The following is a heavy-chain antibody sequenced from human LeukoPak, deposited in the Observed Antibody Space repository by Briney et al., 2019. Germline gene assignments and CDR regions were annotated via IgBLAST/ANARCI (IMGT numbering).Heavy chain of an antibody. CDR1: GYTFTGYY. Sequence: GASVKVSCKASGYTFTGYYMHWVRQATGQGLEWMGWINPNSGGTNFAQKFQGRVTMTRDTSISTAYMELSRLTSDDTAVYYCARSDSPRNYYGSGTYSTRDYWGQGTLVTVFS. V-gene: IGHV1-2*02. CDR3: ARSDSPRNYYGSGTYSTRDY. CDR2: INPNSGGT. D-gene: IGHD3-10*01. J-gene: IGHJ4*02.